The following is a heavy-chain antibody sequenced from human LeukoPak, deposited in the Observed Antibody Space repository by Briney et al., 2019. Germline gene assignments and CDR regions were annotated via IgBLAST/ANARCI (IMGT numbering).Heavy chain of an antibody. CDR3: ATHLGATLLDY. J-gene: IGHJ4*02. CDR1: GYTLIELS. Sequence: GASVKVSCKLSGYTLIELSMHWVRQAPGKGLEWMGNFDPEHGEPIYAQRFQGRVIMTEDTSTDTAYMELSSLRSEDTAVYYCATHLGATLLDYWGQGTLVTVSS. V-gene: IGHV1-24*01. CDR2: FDPEHGEP. D-gene: IGHD1-26*01.